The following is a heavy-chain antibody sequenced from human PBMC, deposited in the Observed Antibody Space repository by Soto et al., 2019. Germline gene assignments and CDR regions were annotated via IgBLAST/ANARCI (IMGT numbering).Heavy chain of an antibody. CDR1: GGSFSGYY. CDR2: INHSGST. D-gene: IGHD6-13*01. V-gene: IGHV4-34*01. J-gene: IGHJ5*02. Sequence: ASETLSLTCAVYGGSFSGYYWSWIRQPPGKGLEWIGEINHSGSTNYNPSLKSRVTISVDTSKNQFSLKLSSVTAADTAVYYCARVEAAAEGIWFDPWGQGTLVTVSS. CDR3: ARVEAAAEGIWFDP.